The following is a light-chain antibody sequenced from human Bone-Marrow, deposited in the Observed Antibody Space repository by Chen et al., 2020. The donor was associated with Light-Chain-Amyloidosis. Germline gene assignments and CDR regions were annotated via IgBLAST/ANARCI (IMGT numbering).Light chain of an antibody. Sequence: QSALSQPASVSGAPGQSITISCTGASSDVDGYDYVSWYQQHPGKAPKLIIYEVTHRPSGVSDRFSVSKSGNPASLTISGLQTEDEADYYCKSYTSSSTVFGGGTKLTVL. CDR2: EVT. V-gene: IGLV2-14*03. CDR1: SSDVDGYDY. CDR3: KSYTSSSTV. J-gene: IGLJ3*02.